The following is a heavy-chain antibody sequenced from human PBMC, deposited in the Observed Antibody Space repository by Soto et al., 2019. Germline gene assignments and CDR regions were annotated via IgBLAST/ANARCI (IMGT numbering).Heavy chain of an antibody. Sequence: GGSLRLSCAASGFTVSTDWMYWVRQAPGKGLEWVSLIKSGGNTYYADSVEGRFTISRDNSKNTLYLQMNSLRAEDTAVYYCAKESLSGWYFDYWGQGTLVTVSS. CDR2: IKSGGNT. J-gene: IGHJ4*02. D-gene: IGHD6-19*01. CDR1: GFTVSTDW. V-gene: IGHV3-66*01. CDR3: AKESLSGWYFDY.